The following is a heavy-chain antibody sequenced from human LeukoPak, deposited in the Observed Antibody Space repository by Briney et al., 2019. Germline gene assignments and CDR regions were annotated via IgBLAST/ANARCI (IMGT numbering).Heavy chain of an antibody. V-gene: IGHV1-8*01. CDR1: GYTFTSYD. D-gene: IGHD3-9*01. CDR3: ARGDVLRYFDWSNWFDP. Sequence: ASVKVSCKASGYTFTSYDINWVRQATGQGLEWMGWMNPNSGNTGYAQKFQGRVTMTRNTSISTAYMELSSLRSEDTAVYYCARGDVLRYFDWSNWFDPWGQGTLVTVSS. CDR2: MNPNSGNT. J-gene: IGHJ5*02.